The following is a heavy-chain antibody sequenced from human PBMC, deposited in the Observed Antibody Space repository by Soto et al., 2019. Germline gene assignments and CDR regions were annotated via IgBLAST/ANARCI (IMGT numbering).Heavy chain of an antibody. J-gene: IGHJ4*02. CDR3: AKDPERGYDSSGYPAGYFDY. CDR1: GFTFSSYG. Sequence: GGSLRLSCAASGFTFSSYGMHWVRQAPGKGLEWVAVISYDGSNKYYADSVKGRFTISRDNSKNTLYLQMNSLRAEDTAVYYCAKDPERGYDSSGYPAGYFDYWGQGTLVTVSS. V-gene: IGHV3-30*18. CDR2: ISYDGSNK. D-gene: IGHD3-22*01.